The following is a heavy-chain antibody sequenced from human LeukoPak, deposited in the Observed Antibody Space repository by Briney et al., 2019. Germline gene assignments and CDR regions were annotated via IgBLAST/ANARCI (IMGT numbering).Heavy chain of an antibody. Sequence: PSETLSLTCAVYGGSFSGYYWSWIRQPPGKGLEWIGEINHSGSTNYNPSLKSRVTISVDTSKNQFSLKLSSVTAADTAVYYCARALGLRWYKGVYFDYWGQGTLVTVSS. CDR1: GGSFSGYY. CDR3: ARALGLRWYKGVYFDY. D-gene: IGHD4-23*01. V-gene: IGHV4-34*01. J-gene: IGHJ4*02. CDR2: INHSGST.